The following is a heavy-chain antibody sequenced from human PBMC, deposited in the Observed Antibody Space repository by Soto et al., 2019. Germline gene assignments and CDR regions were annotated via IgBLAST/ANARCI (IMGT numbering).Heavy chain of an antibody. V-gene: IGHV1-69*01. CDR3: ARADTMVRGVTITRRAPDYYYGMDV. D-gene: IGHD3-10*01. CDR2: IIPIFGTA. Sequence: QVQLVQSGAEVKKPGSSVKVSCKASGGTFSSYAISWVRQAPGQGLEWMGGIIPIFGTANYAQKFQGRVTITADESTSTAYIELSSLRSEDTAVYYCARADTMVRGVTITRRAPDYYYGMDVCGQGTTVTVSS. CDR1: GGTFSSYA. J-gene: IGHJ6*02.